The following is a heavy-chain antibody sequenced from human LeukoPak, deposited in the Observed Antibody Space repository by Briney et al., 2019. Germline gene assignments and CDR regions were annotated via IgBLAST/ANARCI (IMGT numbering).Heavy chain of an antibody. V-gene: IGHV4-4*02. CDR2: IHHSGSI. CDR3: AKSNGYGLIDI. J-gene: IGHJ3*02. Sequence: SGTLSLTCAVSGVSISSNLWWTWVRQPSGKGLEWIAEIHHSGSINYNPSLKSRVTISVDKAKNQFSLNLNSVTAADTAVYYCAKSNGYGLIDIWGQGTMVTVSS. CDR1: GVSISSNLW. D-gene: IGHD3-22*01.